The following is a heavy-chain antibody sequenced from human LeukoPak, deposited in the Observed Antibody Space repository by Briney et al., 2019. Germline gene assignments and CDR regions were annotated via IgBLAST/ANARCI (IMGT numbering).Heavy chain of an antibody. CDR3: AREGTRGWYIY. J-gene: IGHJ4*02. D-gene: IGHD6-19*01. CDR1: GGSFRGYY. V-gene: IGHV4-34*01. CDR2: INHSGST. Sequence: SETLPLTCAVYGGSFRGYYWSWIRQPPGKGLEWIGEINHSGSTNYNPSLKSRVTISVDTSKNQFSLKLSSVTAADTAVYYCAREGTRGWYIYWGQGILVTVSS.